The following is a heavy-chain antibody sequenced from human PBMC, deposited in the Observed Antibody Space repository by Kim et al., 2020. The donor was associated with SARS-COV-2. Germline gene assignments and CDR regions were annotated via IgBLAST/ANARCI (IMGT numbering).Heavy chain of an antibody. V-gene: IGHV4-39*01. D-gene: IGHD4-17*01. CDR1: GGSITNNDYY. Sequence: SETLSLTCTVSGGSITNNDYYWGWVRQAPGMGLEWVGSIAYSASPYYHPSLKSRVTISVDTTKNQFSLKLHSVTAADTALYFCARQSEDVTTVTSHFD. CDR2: IAYSASP. CDR3: ARQSEDVTTVTSHFD. J-gene: IGHJ4*01.